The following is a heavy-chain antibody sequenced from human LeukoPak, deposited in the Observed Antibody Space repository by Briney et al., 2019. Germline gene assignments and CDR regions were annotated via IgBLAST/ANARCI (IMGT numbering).Heavy chain of an antibody. J-gene: IGHJ1*01. CDR2: IIPIFGTA. Sequence: ASVKVSCKASGGTFSSYAISWVRQAPGQGLEWMGGIIPIFGTANYAQKFQGRVTITADESTSTAYMELSRLRSDDTAVYYCARDPPLAAAGTKHFQHWGQGTLVTVSS. CDR3: ARDPPLAAAGTKHFQH. V-gene: IGHV1-69*01. D-gene: IGHD6-13*01. CDR1: GGTFSSYA.